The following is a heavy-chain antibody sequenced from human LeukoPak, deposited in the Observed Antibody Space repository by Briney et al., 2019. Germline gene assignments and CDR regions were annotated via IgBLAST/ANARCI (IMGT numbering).Heavy chain of an antibody. CDR1: GGTFSSYA. CDR3: ARASHCSGGSCYSGY. J-gene: IGHJ4*02. Sequence: EASVKVSCKASGGTFSSYAISWVRQAPGQGLEWMGRIIPILGIANYAQKFQGRVTITADKSPSTAYMELSSLRSEDTAVYYCARASHCSGGSCYSGYWGQGTLVTVSS. CDR2: IIPILGIA. V-gene: IGHV1-69*04. D-gene: IGHD2-15*01.